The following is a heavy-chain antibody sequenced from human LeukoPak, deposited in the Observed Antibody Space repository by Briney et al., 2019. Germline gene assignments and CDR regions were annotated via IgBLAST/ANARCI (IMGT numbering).Heavy chain of an antibody. CDR2: IFYGGTA. CDR1: GVSFSGYH. J-gene: IGHJ4*02. V-gene: IGHV4-59*08. D-gene: IGHD2-2*01. CDR3: ASYAAGQGGRGY. Sequence: PSETLSLTCTVSGVSFSGYHWNWIRQPPGKGLEWIGEIFYGGTANYSPSLKSRVTISLDTSKNHFSLKLSSLTAADTVVYYCASYAAGQGGRGYWGQGTLVTVSS.